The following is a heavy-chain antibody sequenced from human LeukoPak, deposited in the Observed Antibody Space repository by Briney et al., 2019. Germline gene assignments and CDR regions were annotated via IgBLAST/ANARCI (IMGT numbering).Heavy chain of an antibody. J-gene: IGHJ5*02. CDR3: ARETYYDFWSGYWFDP. CDR2: IYYSGST. Sequence: SETLSLTCTVSGGSISSHYWSWIRQPPGKGLEWIGYIYYSGSTNYNPSLKSRVTISVDTSKNQFSLKLSSVTAADTAVYYCARETYYDFWSGYWFDPWGQGTLVTVSS. V-gene: IGHV4-59*11. CDR1: GGSISSHY. D-gene: IGHD3-3*01.